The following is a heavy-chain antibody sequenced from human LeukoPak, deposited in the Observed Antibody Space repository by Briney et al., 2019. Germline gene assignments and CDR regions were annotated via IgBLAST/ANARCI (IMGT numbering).Heavy chain of an antibody. CDR3: ARVELFGFSYYSMDV. J-gene: IGHJ6*02. D-gene: IGHD3-10*02. CDR1: GFTFSSYG. Sequence: GGSLRLSCAASGFTFSSYGMHWVRQAPGKGLEWVAFIRYDGSNKYYADSVKGRFTISRDNSKNTLYLQMDSLRVEDTAEYYCARVELFGFSYYSMDVWGQGTTVTVSS. V-gene: IGHV3-30*02. CDR2: IRYDGSNK.